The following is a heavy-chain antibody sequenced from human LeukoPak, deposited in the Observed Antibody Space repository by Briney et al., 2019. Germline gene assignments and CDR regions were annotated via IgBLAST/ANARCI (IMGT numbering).Heavy chain of an antibody. CDR2: NNSGGSTT. CDR1: GFTFSRHW. D-gene: IGHD3-22*01. CDR3: TRTSYYDGGGSYRHFDY. J-gene: IGHJ4*02. V-gene: IGHV3-74*01. Sequence: GGSLRLSCAASGFTFSRHWMHWVRQAPGKGLVWVSRNNSGGSTTVYADSVKRRFTISRDNAKNTLYLQMNSLRAGDTAVYYCTRTSYYDGGGSYRHFDYWGQGNLVSVSS.